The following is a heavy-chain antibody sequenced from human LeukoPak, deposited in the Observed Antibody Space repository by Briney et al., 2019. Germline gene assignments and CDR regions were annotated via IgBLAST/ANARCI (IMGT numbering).Heavy chain of an antibody. CDR2: INPNSGGT. D-gene: IGHD5-12*01. CDR1: GYTFTGCY. J-gene: IGHJ6*02. V-gene: IGHV1-2*02. Sequence: ASVKVSCKASGYTFTGCYMHWVRQAPGRGLEWMGWINPNSGGTNFAQKLQGRVTTTRDTSISTAYMELSRLRSDDTAVYYCARVVAYYYGMDVWGQGTTVTVSS. CDR3: ARVVAYYYGMDV.